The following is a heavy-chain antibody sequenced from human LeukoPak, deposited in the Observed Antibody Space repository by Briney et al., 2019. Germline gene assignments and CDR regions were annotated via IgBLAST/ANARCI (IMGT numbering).Heavy chain of an antibody. CDR3: ARGKYYYDSNSSYRYFDP. CDR2: IYTTGNA. D-gene: IGHD3-22*01. J-gene: IGHJ5*02. V-gene: IGHV4-4*07. CDR1: GGSISSYY. Sequence: SETLSLTCTVSGGSISSYYWSRIRQPAGKGLEWIGRIYTTGNANYNPSLKSRVTMSIDTSKKQFSLNLSSVTAADTAVYYCARGKYYYDSNSSYRYFDPWGQGTLVTVSS.